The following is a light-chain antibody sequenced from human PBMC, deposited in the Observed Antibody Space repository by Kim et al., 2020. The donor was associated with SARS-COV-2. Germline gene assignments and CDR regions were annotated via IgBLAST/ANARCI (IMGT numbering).Light chain of an antibody. Sequence: DIQMTQSPSSLSASEGDTVTITCRASQVIKNALVWFQQKRGKAPKRLIYAASTLESGVPSRFSGSGSGTDFTLTISSLQPEDIATYYCQQYVSSPLTFGGGTKVEIK. CDR1: QVIKNA. CDR2: AAS. V-gene: IGKV1-17*01. CDR3: QQYVSSPLT. J-gene: IGKJ4*01.